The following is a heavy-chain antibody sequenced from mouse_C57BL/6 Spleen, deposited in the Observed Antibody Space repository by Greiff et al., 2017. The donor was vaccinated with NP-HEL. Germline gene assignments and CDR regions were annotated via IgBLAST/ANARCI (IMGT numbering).Heavy chain of an antibody. V-gene: IGHV1-55*01. Sequence: QVQLQQPGAELVKPGASVKMSCKASGYTFTSYWITWVKQRPGQGLEWIGDIYPGSGSTNYNEKFKSKATLTVDTSSRTAYMQLSSLTSEDSAVYYCARGIGHSNYDYAMDYWGQGTSVTVSS. CDR3: ARGIGHSNYDYAMDY. CDR2: IYPGSGST. J-gene: IGHJ4*01. CDR1: GYTFTSYW. D-gene: IGHD2-5*01.